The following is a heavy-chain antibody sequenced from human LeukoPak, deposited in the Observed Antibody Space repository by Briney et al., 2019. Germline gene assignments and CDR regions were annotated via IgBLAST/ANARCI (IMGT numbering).Heavy chain of an antibody. CDR3: ARDDYDSGDLNAFDI. CDR2: ISSSGSTI. J-gene: IGHJ3*02. Sequence: GGSLRLSCAASGFTFSDYYMSWIRQAPGKRLEWVSYISSSGSTIYYADSVKGRFTISRDNAKNSLYLQMNNLRVEDTAVYYCARDDYDSGDLNAFDIWGQGTMVTVSS. V-gene: IGHV3-11*04. CDR1: GFTFSDYY. D-gene: IGHD3-22*01.